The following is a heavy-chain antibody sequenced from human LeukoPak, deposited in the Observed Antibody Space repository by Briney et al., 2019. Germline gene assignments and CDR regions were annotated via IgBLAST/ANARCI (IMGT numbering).Heavy chain of an antibody. CDR3: ATGLEWELDPYFDY. V-gene: IGHV4-34*01. CDR2: INHSGST. CDR1: GGSFSGYY. Sequence: KPSETLSLTCAVYGGSFSGYYWSWIRQPPGKGLEWIGEINHSGSTNYNPSLKSRVTISVDTSKNQFSLKLRSVTAADTAVYYCATGLEWELDPYFDYWGQGTLVTVSS. D-gene: IGHD1-26*01. J-gene: IGHJ4*02.